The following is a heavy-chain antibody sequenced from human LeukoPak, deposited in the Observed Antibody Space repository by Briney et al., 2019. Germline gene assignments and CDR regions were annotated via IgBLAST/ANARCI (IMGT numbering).Heavy chain of an antibody. CDR2: INPSGGST. CDR1: GYSFTSYY. V-gene: IGHV1-46*01. Sequence: ASVKVSCKASGYSFTSYYMHWVRQAPGQGLEWMGIINPSGGSTSYAQKFQGRVTMTRDTSTSTIYMELSSLRSEDTAVYYCARLADCSSSSCRSFDYWGQGTLVTVSS. CDR3: ARLADCSSSSCRSFDY. J-gene: IGHJ4*02. D-gene: IGHD2-2*01.